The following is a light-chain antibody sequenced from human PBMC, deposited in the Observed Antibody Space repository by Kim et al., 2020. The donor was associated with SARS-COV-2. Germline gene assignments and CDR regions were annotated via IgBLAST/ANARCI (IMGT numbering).Light chain of an antibody. CDR3: QQYNTYPWT. J-gene: IGKJ1*01. CDR2: ATS. V-gene: IGKV1-16*01. Sequence: ASVGDRVTITCRASQGIAKYLAWFQQKPGKAPKSPIYATSSLQSGVPSRFSGSGSRTDFTLTINSLQPEDIGTYYCQQYNTYPWTFGQGTKVDIK. CDR1: QGIAKY.